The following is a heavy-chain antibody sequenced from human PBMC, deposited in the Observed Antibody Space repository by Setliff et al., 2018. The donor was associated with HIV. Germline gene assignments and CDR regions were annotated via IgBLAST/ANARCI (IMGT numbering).Heavy chain of an antibody. J-gene: IGHJ4*02. D-gene: IGHD3-16*01. CDR2: FYYSWNT. CDR1: DASIGRRSDC. V-gene: IGHV4-39*01. CDR3: ARQFWMLTTLYFDS. Sequence: PSETLSLTCTVSDASIGRRSDCWGWIRQPPGKGLEWIGSFYYSWNTYCNPSLKSRLTITQHTSKNHFSLSLSSVTAADTAVYYCARQFWMLTTLYFDSLGPGTLVTVSS.